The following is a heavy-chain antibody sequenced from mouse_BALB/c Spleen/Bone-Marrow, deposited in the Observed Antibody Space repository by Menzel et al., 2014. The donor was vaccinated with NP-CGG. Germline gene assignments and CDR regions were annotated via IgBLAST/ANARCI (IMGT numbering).Heavy chain of an antibody. J-gene: IGHJ1*01. CDR3: ATMITDWYFDV. D-gene: IGHD2-4*01. CDR1: GFNIKDTY. CDR2: IDPANGNT. V-gene: IGHV14-3*02. Sequence: EVQGVESGAELVKPGASVKLSCTASGFNIKDTYMHWVKQRPEQGLEWIGRIDPANGNTKYDPKFQGKATITADTSSNTAYLQFSSLTSEDTAVYYCATMITDWYFDVWGAGTTVTVSS.